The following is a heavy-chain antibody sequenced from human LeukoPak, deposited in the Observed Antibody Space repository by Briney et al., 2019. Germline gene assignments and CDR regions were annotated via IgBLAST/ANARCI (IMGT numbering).Heavy chain of an antibody. CDR2: ISYDGSNK. CDR3: AKANGGIDY. CDR1: GFTFSSYA. D-gene: IGHD2-15*01. V-gene: IGHV3-30*04. J-gene: IGHJ4*02. Sequence: GGSLRLSCAASGFTFSSYAMHWVRQAPGKGLEWVAVISYDGSNKYYADSVKGRFTISRDNSKNTLYLQMNSLRAEDTAVYYCAKANGGIDYWGQGTLVTVSS.